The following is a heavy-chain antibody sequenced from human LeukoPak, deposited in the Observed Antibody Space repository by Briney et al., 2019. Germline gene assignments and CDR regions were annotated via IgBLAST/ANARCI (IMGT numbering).Heavy chain of an antibody. V-gene: IGHV4-4*02. CDR2: IYHSGST. CDR3: ARKDYDSSGQFDY. J-gene: IGHJ4*02. Sequence: ASETLSLTCAVSGGSISSSNWWSWVRQPPGKGLEWIGEIYHSGSTNYNPSLKSRVTISVDKSKNQFSPKLSSVTAADTAVYYCARKDYDSSGQFDYWGQGTLVTVSS. D-gene: IGHD3-22*01. CDR1: GGSISSSNW.